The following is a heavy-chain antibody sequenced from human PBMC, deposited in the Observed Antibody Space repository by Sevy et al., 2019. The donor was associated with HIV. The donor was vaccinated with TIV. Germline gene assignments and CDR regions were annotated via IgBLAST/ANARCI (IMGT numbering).Heavy chain of an antibody. CDR2: IFYTGDT. CDR3: ARHLGGGSSSWLY. D-gene: IGHD6-6*01. CDR1: GGSIISNNYY. V-gene: IGHV4-39*01. Sequence: ETLSRTCTVSGGSIISNNYYWSWIRQPPGKGLDWIGNIFYTGDTHYSPSLTSRLTISVDTSKNQFSLRLNSVTAADTAVYYCARHLGGGSSSWLYWGQGTLVTVSS. J-gene: IGHJ4*02.